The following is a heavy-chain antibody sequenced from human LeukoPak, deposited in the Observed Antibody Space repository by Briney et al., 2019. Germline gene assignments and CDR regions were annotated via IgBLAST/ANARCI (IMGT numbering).Heavy chain of an antibody. J-gene: IGHJ4*02. V-gene: IGHV4-4*07. Sequence: KPSETLSLTCTVSRGSISSFYWSWIRQPAGKGLEWIGRFYTSGSTNYNPSLKSRVTMSVDSSKNQFSHMRSVAAAAKAAVYYATEGNSGWYDYWGQGTLVTVSS. D-gene: IGHD6-19*01. CDR2: FYTSGST. CDR3: TEGNSGWYDY. CDR1: RGSISSFY.